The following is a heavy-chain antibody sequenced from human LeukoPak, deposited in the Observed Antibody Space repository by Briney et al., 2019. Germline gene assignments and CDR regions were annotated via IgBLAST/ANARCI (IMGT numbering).Heavy chain of an antibody. CDR1: GYSFTSYW. Sequence: GESLKISCKGSGYSFTSYWIGWVRQMPGKGLEWMGIIYPDDSNTKYSPSFQGQVTISADKSISTAYLQWSSLKASDTAMYYCARHGLERITGQDIWGQGTMVTVSS. V-gene: IGHV5-51*01. J-gene: IGHJ3*02. CDR2: IYPDDSNT. D-gene: IGHD1-14*01. CDR3: ARHGLERITGQDI.